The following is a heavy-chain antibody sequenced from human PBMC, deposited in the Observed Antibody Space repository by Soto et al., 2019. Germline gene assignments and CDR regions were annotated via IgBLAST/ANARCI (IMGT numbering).Heavy chain of an antibody. V-gene: IGHV1-69*02. J-gene: IGHJ4*02. D-gene: IGHD2-15*01. Sequence: QVQLVQSGAEVKKPGSSVRVSCTPSGGTFSSYTISWVRQAPGQGLEWMGRIVPITGMTRYAQKFQGRLTITAVTSTTTAYLELSRLTSEGSAVYFCSRGVDALVDSWGQGTQVTVSS. CDR1: GGTFSSYT. CDR3: SRGVDALVDS. CDR2: IVPITGMT.